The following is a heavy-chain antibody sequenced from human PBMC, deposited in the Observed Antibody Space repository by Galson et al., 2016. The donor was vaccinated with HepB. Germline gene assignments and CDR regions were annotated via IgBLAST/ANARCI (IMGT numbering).Heavy chain of an antibody. CDR2: ISASGGAT. CDR1: GFTFSNYA. Sequence: PRLSCAASGFTFSNYAMSWVRQAPGKGLEWISAISASGGATFYADSVKGRLTISRDNYQNNLYLQLDKLRVEDKDVYYGSRETSRSWYPGLPFDWGQGTLVTVAS. J-gene: IGHJ4*02. D-gene: IGHD6-13*01. CDR3: SRETSRSWYPGLPFD. V-gene: IGHV3-23*01.